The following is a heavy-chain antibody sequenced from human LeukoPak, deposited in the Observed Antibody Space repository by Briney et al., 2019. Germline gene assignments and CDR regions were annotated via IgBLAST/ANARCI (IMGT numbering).Heavy chain of an antibody. CDR3: ARYTYDFWSGYYRYNWFDP. D-gene: IGHD3-3*01. J-gene: IGHJ5*02. V-gene: IGHV4-59*11. CDR1: GGSISSHY. CDR2: IYYSGST. Sequence: SETLSLTCTVSGGSISSHYWSWIRQPPGEGLEWIGYIYYSGSTNYNPSLKSRVTISVDTSKNQFSLKLSSVTAADTAVYYCARYTYDFWSGYYRYNWFDPWGQGTLVTVSS.